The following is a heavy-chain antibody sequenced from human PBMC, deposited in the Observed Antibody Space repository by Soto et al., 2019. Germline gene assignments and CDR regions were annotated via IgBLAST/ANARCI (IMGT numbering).Heavy chain of an antibody. D-gene: IGHD3-22*01. CDR1: GDSISTYY. CDR3: GTTKQWLYFDS. V-gene: IGHV4-59*01. Sequence: SETLSLTCTVSGDSISTYYWSWIRQPPGKGLEWIGTIYDSGNTNYNPSLKSRVTISLDTSKNEFSLKLSSVIAADTAVYYCGTTKQWLYFDSWGPGTLVTVSS. J-gene: IGHJ4*02. CDR2: IYDSGNT.